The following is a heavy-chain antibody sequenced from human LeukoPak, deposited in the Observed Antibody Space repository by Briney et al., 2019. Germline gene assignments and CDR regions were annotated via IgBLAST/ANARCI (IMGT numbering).Heavy chain of an antibody. D-gene: IGHD4-17*01. Sequence: SEPLSLTCAVYGGSFSGYYWSWIRQPPGKGLEWIGEINHSGSTNYNPSLKSRVTISVDTSKNQFPLKLSSVTAADTAVYYCARGTSTVTATDAFDIWGQGSMVTVSS. CDR2: INHSGST. CDR1: GGSFSGYY. J-gene: IGHJ3*02. CDR3: ARGTSTVTATDAFDI. V-gene: IGHV4-34*01.